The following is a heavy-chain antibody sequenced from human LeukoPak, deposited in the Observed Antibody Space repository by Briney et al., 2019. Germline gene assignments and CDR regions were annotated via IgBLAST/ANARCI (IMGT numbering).Heavy chain of an antibody. CDR2: IIPIFGTA. CDR3: ARDEGASFDY. CDR1: GYTFISYA. V-gene: IGHV1-69*13. J-gene: IGHJ4*02. Sequence: ASVKVSCKASGYTFISYAMNWVRQAPGQGLEWMGGIIPIFGTANYAQKFQGRVTITADESTSTAYMELSSLRSEDTAVYYCARDEGASFDYWGQGTLVTVSS.